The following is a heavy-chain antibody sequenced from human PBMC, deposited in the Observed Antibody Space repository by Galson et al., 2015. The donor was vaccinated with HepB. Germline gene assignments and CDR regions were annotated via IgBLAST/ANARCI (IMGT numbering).Heavy chain of an antibody. D-gene: IGHD6-19*01. J-gene: IGHJ6*03. CDR1: GYSFNSYW. CDR2: IFPGDSDT. V-gene: IGHV5-51*01. Sequence: QSGAEVKKPGESLRISCKASGYSFNSYWIGWVRQMPGKDLEWMGVIFPGDSDTRYSPSFQGQVSISADKSISTAYLQWNSLKASDTAIYYCARSFAGAFSGPIYFNYMDVWGKGTLVTVSS. CDR3: ARSFAGAFSGPIYFNYMDV.